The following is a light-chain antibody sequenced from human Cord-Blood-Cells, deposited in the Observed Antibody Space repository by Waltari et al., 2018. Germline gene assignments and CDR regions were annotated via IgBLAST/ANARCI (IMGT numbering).Light chain of an antibody. CDR3: QQYYSTPPT. CDR1: QSVLYSSNNKNY. Sequence: DIVMTQSPDSLAVSLGERATINCKSRQSVLYSSNNKNYLACYQQKPGQPPKLLMYWASTRESGVPDRFSGSGSGTDFTLTISSLQAEDVAVYYCQQYYSTPPTFGQGTKVEIK. CDR2: WAS. J-gene: IGKJ1*01. V-gene: IGKV4-1*01.